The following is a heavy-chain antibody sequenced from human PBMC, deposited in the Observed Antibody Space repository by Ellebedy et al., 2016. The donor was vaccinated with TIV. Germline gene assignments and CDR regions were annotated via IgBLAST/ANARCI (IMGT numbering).Heavy chain of an antibody. J-gene: IGHJ4*02. D-gene: IGHD4-17*01. Sequence: GESLKISCAASGFIFTRYAMHWVRQAPGKGLEWVAVIWYDGSIEYYADSVKGRFPISSDNTQNTLYLQMNSLRAEDTAVYYCARDEFHGDYAGDFDYWGQGTQVTVSS. CDR1: GFIFTRYA. CDR2: IWYDGSIE. CDR3: ARDEFHGDYAGDFDY. V-gene: IGHV3-33*01.